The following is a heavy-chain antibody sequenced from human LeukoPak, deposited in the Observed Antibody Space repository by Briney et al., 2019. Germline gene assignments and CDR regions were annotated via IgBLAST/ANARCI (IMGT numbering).Heavy chain of an antibody. D-gene: IGHD3-22*01. CDR3: AKSALNYYDSSGPDY. CDR2: ISGSGGST. J-gene: IGHJ4*02. CDR1: GFSLNDYS. V-gene: IGHV3-23*01. Sequence: GGSLRLSCVASGFSLNDYSMNWVRQAPGKGLEWVSAISGSGGSTYYADSVKGRFTISRDNSKNTLYLQMNSLRAEDTAVYYCAKSALNYYDSSGPDYWGQGTLVTVSS.